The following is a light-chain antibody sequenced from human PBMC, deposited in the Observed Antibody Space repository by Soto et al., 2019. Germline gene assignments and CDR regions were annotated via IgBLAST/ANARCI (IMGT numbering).Light chain of an antibody. V-gene: IGKV4-1*01. Sequence: DIVMTQSPDSLGVSLGERATINCKSSQSVLYSSNNKNYLAWYQQKPGQPPKLLIYWASTRESGVPDRLSGSGSGTDYTLTISSLQAEDVAVYYCQQYYITPQTFGQGTKVEIK. J-gene: IGKJ1*01. CDR3: QQYYITPQT. CDR2: WAS. CDR1: QSVLYSSNNKNY.